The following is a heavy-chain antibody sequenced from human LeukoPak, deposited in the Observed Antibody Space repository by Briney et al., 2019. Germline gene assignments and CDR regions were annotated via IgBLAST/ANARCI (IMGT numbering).Heavy chain of an antibody. V-gene: IGHV1-69*13. CDR2: IIPIFGTA. D-gene: IGHD4/OR15-4a*01. CDR1: GGTFSSYA. J-gene: IGHJ4*02. Sequence: GASVKVSCKASGGTFSSYAISWVRQAPGQGLEWMGGIIPIFGTANYAQKFQGRVTITADESTSTAYMELSSLRSEDTAVYYCAKESGALGAPLYDYWDRGILVTASS. CDR3: AKESGALGAPLYDY.